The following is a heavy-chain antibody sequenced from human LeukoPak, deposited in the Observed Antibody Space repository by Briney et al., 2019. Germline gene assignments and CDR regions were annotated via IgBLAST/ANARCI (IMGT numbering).Heavy chain of an antibody. J-gene: IGHJ4*02. D-gene: IGHD7-27*01. Sequence: GGSLRLSCAASGFTFSSYSINSVRQAPGKGLEWVSSISSSSSYIYYADSVKGRFTISRDNAKNSLYLQMNSLRAEDTAVYYCAIQPGARLGIYWGQGTLVTVSS. V-gene: IGHV3-21*01. CDR2: ISSSSSYI. CDR3: AIQPGARLGIY. CDR1: GFTFSSYS.